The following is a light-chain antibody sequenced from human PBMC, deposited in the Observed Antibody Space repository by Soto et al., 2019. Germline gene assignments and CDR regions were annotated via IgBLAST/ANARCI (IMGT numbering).Light chain of an antibody. Sequence: QSALTQPASVSGSPGQSITISCTGTNNDVGYCFLVSWYQHHPGRAPKRIIYEVTKRPLGISNRFSGSKSGNTASLTISGLQAEDEAHYYCCSYAGRYTPLSVFGNGTKLTVL. CDR3: CSYAGRYTPLSV. CDR1: NNDVGYCFL. J-gene: IGLJ1*01. CDR2: EVT. V-gene: IGLV2-23*02.